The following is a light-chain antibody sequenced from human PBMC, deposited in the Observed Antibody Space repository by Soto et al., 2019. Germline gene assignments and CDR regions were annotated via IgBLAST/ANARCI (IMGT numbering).Light chain of an antibody. CDR2: GAS. CDR3: QQYGSSPLYT. J-gene: IGKJ2*01. Sequence: EIVLTQSPGTLSLSPGERATLSCRASQSVSSSYLAWYQQKPGQAPRLLIYGASRRATGIPDRFSGSGSGTDVTLTISRLEPEDFAVYYCQQYGSSPLYTFGQGTKLQIK. V-gene: IGKV3-20*01. CDR1: QSVSSSY.